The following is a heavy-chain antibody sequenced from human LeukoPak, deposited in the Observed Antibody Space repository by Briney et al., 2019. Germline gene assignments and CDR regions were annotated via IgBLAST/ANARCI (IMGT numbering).Heavy chain of an antibody. CDR2: ISGSGGST. J-gene: IGHJ4*02. V-gene: IGHV3-23*01. D-gene: IGHD2-2*02. Sequence: GGSLRLSCAASGFTFSSYAMSWVRQAPGKGLEWVSAISGSGGSTYYADSVKGRFTISRDNSKNTLYLQMNSLRAEDTAVYYCARALSDAPTLGYCSGTSCYTAYWGQGTLVTVSS. CDR3: ARALSDAPTLGYCSGTSCYTAY. CDR1: GFTFSSYA.